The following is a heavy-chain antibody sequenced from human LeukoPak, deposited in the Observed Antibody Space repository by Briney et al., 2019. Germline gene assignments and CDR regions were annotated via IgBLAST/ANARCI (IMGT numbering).Heavy chain of an antibody. V-gene: IGHV3-74*01. J-gene: IGHJ4*02. D-gene: IGHD5-12*01. CDR1: GFTFSSYW. CDR3: ARDSGYDYYFDY. Sequence: GGSLRLSCAASGFTFSSYWMHWVRQAPGKGLVWVSRINSDGGSTSYADSVKGRFTISRDNAKNTLYLQMNSLRAEDTAVYYCARDSGYDYYFDYWGQGTLVTVSS. CDR2: INSDGGST.